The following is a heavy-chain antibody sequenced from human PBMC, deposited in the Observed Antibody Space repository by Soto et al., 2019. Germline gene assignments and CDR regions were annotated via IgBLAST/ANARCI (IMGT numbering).Heavy chain of an antibody. J-gene: IGHJ4*02. CDR3: ARARYVWGSYRPIKFDY. D-gene: IGHD3-16*02. CDR2: INHSGST. V-gene: IGHV4-34*01. CDR1: GGSFSGYY. Sequence: SETLSLTCAVYGGSFSGYYWSWIRQPPGKGLEWIGEINHSGSTNYNPSLKSRVTISVDTSKNQFSLKLSSVTAADTAVYYCARARYVWGSYRPIKFDYWGQGTLVTVSS.